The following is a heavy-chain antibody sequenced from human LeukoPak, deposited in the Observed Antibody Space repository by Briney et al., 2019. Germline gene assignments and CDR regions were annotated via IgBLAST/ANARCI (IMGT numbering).Heavy chain of an antibody. CDR3: ARLPPSYYYGSGSYRDAFDI. CDR2: IYYGGST. CDR1: GGSISSYD. V-gene: IGHV4-59*08. Sequence: SETLSLTCTVPGGSISSYDWGWIRQPPGKGLEWSGSIYYGGSTNYNPSLKSLVTISADTSKTQFSLQLRSVTAADTAVYPCARLPPSYYYGSGSYRDAFDIWGEGTMVTVSS. D-gene: IGHD3-10*01. J-gene: IGHJ3*02.